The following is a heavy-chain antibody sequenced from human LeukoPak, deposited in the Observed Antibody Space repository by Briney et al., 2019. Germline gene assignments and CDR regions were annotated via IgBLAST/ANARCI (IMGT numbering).Heavy chain of an antibody. J-gene: IGHJ4*02. CDR1: GGSIRNGGSY. CDR3: ARVPSSGYYYGGFDY. CDR2: IYHSGST. Sequence: PSQTLSLTCTVSGGSIRNGGSYWNWIRQHPGKGLEWIGYIYHSGSTYYNPSLRGRLDISVDTSKNQFSLKLSSVTAADTAVYYCARVPSSGYYYGGFDYWGQGTLVTVSS. D-gene: IGHD3-22*01. V-gene: IGHV4-31*03.